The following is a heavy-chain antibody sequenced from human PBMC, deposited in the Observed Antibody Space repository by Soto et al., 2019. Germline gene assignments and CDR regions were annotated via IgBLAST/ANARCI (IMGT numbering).Heavy chain of an antibody. CDR1: GGTFSSYA. D-gene: IGHD6-13*01. CDR3: ARVRIAAAGTVGRYYYYGMDV. V-gene: IGHV1-3*01. J-gene: IGHJ6*02. CDR2: INAGNGNT. Sequence: GASVKVSCKASGGTFSSYAMHWVRQAPGQRLEWMGWINAGNGNTKYSQKFQGRVTITRDTSASTAYMELSSLRSEDTAVYYCARVRIAAAGTVGRYYYYGMDVWGQGTTVTVSS.